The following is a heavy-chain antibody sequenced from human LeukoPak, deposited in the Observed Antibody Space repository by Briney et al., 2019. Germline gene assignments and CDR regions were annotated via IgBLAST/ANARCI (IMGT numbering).Heavy chain of an antibody. CDR2: INQDGSGK. V-gene: IGHV3-7*01. Sequence: GGSLRLSCAASGFTFSSFWMSWVRQAPGKGLEWVANINQDGSGKYYVDSVKGRFIISRDNARNSLYLQMNTLRAEDTAVYYCARDNWGSPSHWFDPWGQGTLVTVSS. CDR1: GFTFSSFW. D-gene: IGHD7-27*01. CDR3: ARDNWGSPSHWFDP. J-gene: IGHJ5*02.